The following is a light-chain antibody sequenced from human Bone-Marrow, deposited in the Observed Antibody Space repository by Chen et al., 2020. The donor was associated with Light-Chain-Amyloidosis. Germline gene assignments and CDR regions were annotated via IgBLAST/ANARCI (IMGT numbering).Light chain of an antibody. CDR2: EVT. V-gene: IGLV2-14*01. CDR3: SSYTITNTLV. Sequence: AHPQPASVSGSPGQSFTISCTGTSSDVGGDNHVSWYQQHPDKATKLMIYEVTNRPSWVPDRFSGSKSDNTASLTISGLQTEDEADYFCSSYTITNTLVFGSGTRVTVL. CDR1: SSDVGGDNH. J-gene: IGLJ1*01.